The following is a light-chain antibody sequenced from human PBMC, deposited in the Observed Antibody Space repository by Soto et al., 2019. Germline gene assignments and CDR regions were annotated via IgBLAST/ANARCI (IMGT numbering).Light chain of an antibody. CDR2: DVS. CDR1: SSDVGGYNY. Sequence: QSALTQPASVSGSPGQSITISCTGTSSDVGGYNYVSWYQQHPGKAPKLMIYDVSNRPSGVSNRFSGSKSGNTASLPISGLQAEDEADYYWSSYTSSSTPHVVFGGGTKLTVL. CDR3: SSYTSSSTPHVV. J-gene: IGLJ2*01. V-gene: IGLV2-14*01.